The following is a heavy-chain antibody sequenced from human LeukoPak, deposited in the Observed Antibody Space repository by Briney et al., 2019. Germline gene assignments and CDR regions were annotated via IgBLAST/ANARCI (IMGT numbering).Heavy chain of an antibody. CDR2: ISGSGGSA. V-gene: IGHV3-23*01. Sequence: GGSLSLSCAASGFTFSSYAMSWVRQAAGKGLEWVSAISGSGGSAYYADSVKGRFTISRDNSKNTLYLQMNSLRAEDTAVYYCAKDLWELPHHWGQGTLVTVSS. CDR1: GFTFSSYA. J-gene: IGHJ5*02. CDR3: AKDLWELPHH. D-gene: IGHD1-26*01.